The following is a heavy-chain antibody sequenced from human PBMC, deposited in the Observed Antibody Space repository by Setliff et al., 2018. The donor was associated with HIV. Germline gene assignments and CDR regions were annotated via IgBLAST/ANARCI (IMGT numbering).Heavy chain of an antibody. CDR2: IRFNGNDK. J-gene: IGHJ4*02. D-gene: IGHD2-21*01. CDR1: GFTFSSYA. Sequence: GGSLRLSCAASGFTFSSYAMHWVRQAPGKGLEWVTFIRFNGNDKYYADSVKGRFTISRDNSKNTLDLQINSLRPEDTAVYYCVTRYCGESICPEFDYWGQGTLVTVSS. V-gene: IGHV3-30*02. CDR3: VTRYCGESICPEFDY.